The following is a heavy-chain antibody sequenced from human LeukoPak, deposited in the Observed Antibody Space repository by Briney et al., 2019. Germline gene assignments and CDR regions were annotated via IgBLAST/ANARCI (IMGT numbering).Heavy chain of an antibody. D-gene: IGHD6-6*01. V-gene: IGHV1-69*02. CDR1: GGTFSSYT. J-gene: IGHJ6*02. CDR2: IIPILGIA. Sequence: SEKVSCKASGGTFSSYTISWVRQAPGQGLEWMGRIIPILGIANYAQKFQGRVTITAVKSTSTAYMELSSLRSEDTAVYYCAWLHSSSRFDYYYYGMDVWGQGTTVTVSS. CDR3: AWLHSSSRFDYYYYGMDV.